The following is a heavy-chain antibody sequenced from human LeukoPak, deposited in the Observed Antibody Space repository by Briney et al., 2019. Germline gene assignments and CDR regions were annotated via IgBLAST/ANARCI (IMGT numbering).Heavy chain of an antibody. CDR3: AKALPKAGYFDY. J-gene: IGHJ4*02. CDR1: GFTFSSYA. CDR2: ISGSGGST. V-gene: IGHV3-23*01. Sequence: GSLSLSCAASGFTFSSYAMSWVRQAPGKGLEWVSAISGSGGSTYYADSVKGRFTISRDNSKNTLYLQMNSLRAEDTAVYYCAKALPKAGYFDYWGQGTLVTVSS.